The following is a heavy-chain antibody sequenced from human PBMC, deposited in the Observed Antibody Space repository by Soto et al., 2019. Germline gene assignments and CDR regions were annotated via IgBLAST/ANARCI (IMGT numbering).Heavy chain of an antibody. Sequence: ASAKVSCKASGYTLAGCAMRWVRQAPGQRLEWMGWINAGNGNTKYSQKFQGRVTITRDTSASTAYMELSSLRSEDTAVYYCARAVAVAADFDYWGQGTLVTVSS. CDR1: GYTLAGCA. J-gene: IGHJ4*02. D-gene: IGHD6-19*01. CDR2: INAGNGNT. V-gene: IGHV1-3*01. CDR3: ARAVAVAADFDY.